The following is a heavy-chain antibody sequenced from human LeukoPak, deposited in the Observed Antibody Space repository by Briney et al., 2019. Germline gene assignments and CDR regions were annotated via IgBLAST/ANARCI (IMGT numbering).Heavy chain of an antibody. D-gene: IGHD5-24*01. CDR2: IYYSGST. CDR3: ARDLDRRDGYNSLRY. J-gene: IGHJ4*02. CDR1: GGSISSSSYY. V-gene: IGHV4-39*07. Sequence: SETLSLTCTVSGGSISSSSYYWGWIRQPPGKGLEWIGSIYYSGSTYYNPSLKSRVTISVDTSKDQFSLKLSSVTAADTAVYYCARDLDRRDGYNSLRYWGQGTLVTVSS.